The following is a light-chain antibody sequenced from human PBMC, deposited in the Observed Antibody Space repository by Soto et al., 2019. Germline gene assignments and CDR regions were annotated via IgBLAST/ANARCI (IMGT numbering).Light chain of an antibody. CDR2: DNN. CDR3: QSYDNSLSAWV. J-gene: IGLJ3*02. V-gene: IGLV1-40*01. Sequence: QSVLTQPPSVSGAPGQRVTISCTGSSSNIGTNWPVHWYQQFPGIAPKLLIYDNNNRPSGVPDRFSGSKSGTSASLAITGLQAEDEADYYCQSYDNSLSAWVFGGRTKLTVL. CDR1: SSNIGTNWP.